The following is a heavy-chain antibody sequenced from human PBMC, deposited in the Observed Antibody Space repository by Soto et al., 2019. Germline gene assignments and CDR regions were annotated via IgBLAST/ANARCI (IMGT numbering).Heavy chain of an antibody. CDR3: ARRVAARLLRVGYYYYGMDV. V-gene: IGHV4-39*01. CDR2: IYYSGST. D-gene: IGHD6-6*01. J-gene: IGHJ6*02. CDR1: GCSISSSSYY. Sequence: XETLSLTFTVAGCSISSSSYYWGWIRQPPGKGLEWIGSIYYSGSTYYNPSLKSRVTISVDTSKNQFSLKLSSVTAADTAVYYCARRVAARLLRVGYYYYGMDVWGQGATVTVSS.